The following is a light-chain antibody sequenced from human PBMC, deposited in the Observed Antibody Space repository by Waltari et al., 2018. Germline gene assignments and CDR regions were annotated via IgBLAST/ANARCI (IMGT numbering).Light chain of an antibody. CDR3: QQYESLIA. CDR1: HDVSKR. CDR2: DVS. Sequence: DIQLTQSPSSLSAAIGDGVTITCRAIHDVSKRLNWYQQKLGEAPKLLIYDVSHLERGVPARFRGRGSGTDFTLTISSLEPEDVATYYCQQYESLIAVGQGTRL. J-gene: IGKJ5*01. V-gene: IGKV1-33*01.